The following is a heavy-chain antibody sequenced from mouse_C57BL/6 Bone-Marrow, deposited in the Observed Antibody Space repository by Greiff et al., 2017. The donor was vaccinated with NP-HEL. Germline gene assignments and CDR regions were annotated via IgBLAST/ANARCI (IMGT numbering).Heavy chain of an antibody. D-gene: IGHD4-1*01. CDR1: GFTFSDYG. CDR2: ISSGSSTI. J-gene: IGHJ1*03. V-gene: IGHV5-17*01. Sequence: EVQGVESGGGLVKPGGSLKLSCAASGFTFSDYGMHWVRQAPEKGLEWVAYISSGSSTIYYADTVKGRFTISRDNAKNTLFRQMTSLRSEDTAMYYCARNWDGYWYFDVWGTGTTVTVSS. CDR3: ARNWDGYWYFDV.